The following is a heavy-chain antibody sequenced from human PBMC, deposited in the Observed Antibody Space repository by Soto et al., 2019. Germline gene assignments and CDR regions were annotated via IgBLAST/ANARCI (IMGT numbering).Heavy chain of an antibody. V-gene: IGHV1-18*01. CDR1: GYTFIRYG. Sequence: ASLKVSCKASGYTFIRYGITWVRQAPGQRLEWMGWISPYNDQTIYAQKLQGRVTMTADTSTRTVYMQLRSLKSDDTAVYYCARGGYYDNVWGKLSHYGLDVWGQGTSVTVSS. D-gene: IGHD3-16*01. J-gene: IGHJ6*02. CDR2: ISPYNDQT. CDR3: ARGGYYDNVWGKLSHYGLDV.